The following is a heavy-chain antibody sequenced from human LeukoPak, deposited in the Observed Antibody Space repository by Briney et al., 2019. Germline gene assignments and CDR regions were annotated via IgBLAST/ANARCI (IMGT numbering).Heavy chain of an antibody. CDR3: AKGDDYGASPRLPKYNWFDP. J-gene: IGHJ5*02. V-gene: IGHV3-30*02. Sequence: PGGSLRLSCAASGLSFSSCAMHWVRQAPGKGLEWVAYIRYDANNKNYADSVKGRFTISRDNSKDKLYLQMTSLRVEDTAVYYCAKGDDYGASPRLPKYNWFDPWGQGTLVTVSS. CDR1: GLSFSSCA. CDR2: IRYDANNK. D-gene: IGHD4/OR15-4a*01.